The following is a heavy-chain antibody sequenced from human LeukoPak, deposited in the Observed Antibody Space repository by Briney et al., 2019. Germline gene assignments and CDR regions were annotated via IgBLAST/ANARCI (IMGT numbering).Heavy chain of an antibody. D-gene: IGHD1-26*01. J-gene: IGHJ4*02. Sequence: PGGSLRLSCAASGFTFGSYWMTWVRQAPGKGLEWVADIDQGGSEQYCVDSVKGRFTISRDNAKNSLYLQINSLRAEDTAVYYCAKVYGIVGATPSDWGQGTLVTVSS. CDR1: GFTFGSYW. CDR2: IDQGGSEQ. V-gene: IGHV3-7*01. CDR3: AKVYGIVGATPSD.